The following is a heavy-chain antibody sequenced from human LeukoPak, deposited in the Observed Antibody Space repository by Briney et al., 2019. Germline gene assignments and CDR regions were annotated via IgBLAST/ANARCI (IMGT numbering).Heavy chain of an antibody. CDR2: IWYDGSNK. D-gene: IGHD6-6*01. CDR1: GFTFSSYG. Sequence: GGSLRLSCAASGFTFSSYGMHWVRQAPGKGLEWVALIWYDGSNKYYADSVRGRFTISRDNSKNSLYLQMNRLRPEDTALYYCTKVNRPYSSSSSLNFDSWGQGTLVTVSS. CDR3: TKVNRPYSSSSSLNFDS. V-gene: IGHV3-30*02. J-gene: IGHJ4*02.